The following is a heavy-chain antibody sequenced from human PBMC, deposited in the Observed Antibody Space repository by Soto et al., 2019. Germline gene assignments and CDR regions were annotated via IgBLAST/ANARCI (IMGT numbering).Heavy chain of an antibody. Sequence: PGGSLRLSCAASGFPFSSYSMNWVRQAPGKGLEWVSYISSSSSTIYYADSVKGRFTISRDNAKNSLYLQMNSLRDEDTAVYYCARDSHHPPPQGYYDFWRGFFDPGNYYYYNGRDVRAKGTTLPFSS. CDR1: GFPFSSYS. CDR2: ISSSSSTI. CDR3: ARDSHHPPPQGYYDFWRGFFDPGNYYYYNGRDV. V-gene: IGHV3-48*02. J-gene: IGHJ6*04. D-gene: IGHD3-3*01.